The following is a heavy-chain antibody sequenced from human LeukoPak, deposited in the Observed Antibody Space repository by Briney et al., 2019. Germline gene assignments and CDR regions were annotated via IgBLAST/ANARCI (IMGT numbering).Heavy chain of an antibody. CDR1: GGSISSGGYY. D-gene: IGHD6-13*01. CDR3: ARVGSSFEVDY. CDR2: IYTSGST. Sequence: SSETLSLTCTVSGGSISSGGYYWSWIRQPAGKGLEWIGRIYTSGSTNYNPSLKSRVTMSVDTSKNQFSLKLSSVTAADTAVYYCARVGSSFEVDYWGQGTLVTVSS. V-gene: IGHV4-61*02. J-gene: IGHJ4*02.